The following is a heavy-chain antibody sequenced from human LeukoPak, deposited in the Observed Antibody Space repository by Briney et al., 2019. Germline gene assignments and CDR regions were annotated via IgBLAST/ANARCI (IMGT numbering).Heavy chain of an antibody. CDR2: ISSSSSYI. CDR1: GLTFSSYS. CDR3: ARSSSPTP. V-gene: IGHV3-21*01. D-gene: IGHD6-6*01. Sequence: GGSLRLSCEASGLTFSSYSINWVRQAPGKGLEWVSSISSSSSYIYYADSVKGRFTISRDNAKNSLYLQMNSLRAEDTAVYYCARSSSPTPWGQGTLVTVSS. J-gene: IGHJ5*02.